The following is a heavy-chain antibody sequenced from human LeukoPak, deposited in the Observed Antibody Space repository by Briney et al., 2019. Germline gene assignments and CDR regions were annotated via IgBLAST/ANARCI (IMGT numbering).Heavy chain of an antibody. CDR3: ARDHYYDGRGRFDP. J-gene: IGHJ5*02. CDR1: GGSVTSGTYH. CDR2: VYFDGGT. Sequence: SETLSLTCTVSGGSVTSGTYHWGWIRQPPGKGLEWIGSVYFDGGTHYNPSLQSRVTVSVDTSKNQFSLRLSSVTAADTALYYCARDHYYDGRGRFDPWGQGTLVTVSS. V-gene: IGHV4-39*07. D-gene: IGHD3-16*01.